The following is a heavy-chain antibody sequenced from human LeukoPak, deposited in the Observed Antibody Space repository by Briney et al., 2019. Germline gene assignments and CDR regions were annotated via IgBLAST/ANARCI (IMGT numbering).Heavy chain of an antibody. CDR3: AEDQGDYYYYYYIDV. D-gene: IGHD3-16*01. V-gene: IGHV3-30*02. CDR1: GFTFSSYG. J-gene: IGHJ6*03. CDR2: IRYDGSNK. Sequence: PGGSLRLSCAASGFTFSSYGMHWVRQAPGEGLEWVAFIRYDGSNKYYADSVKGRFTISRDNSKNTLYLQMNSLRAEDTAVYYCAEDQGDYYYYYYIDVWGKGTTVTVSS.